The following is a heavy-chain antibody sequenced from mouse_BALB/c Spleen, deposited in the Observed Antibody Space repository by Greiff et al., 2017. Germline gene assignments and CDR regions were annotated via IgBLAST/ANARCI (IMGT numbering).Heavy chain of an antibody. J-gene: IGHJ4*01. CDR3: TRSPYLYAMDY. D-gene: IGHD5-5*01. V-gene: IGHV1S81*02. CDR1: GYTFTSYY. CDR2: INPSNGGT. Sequence: QVQLQQPGAELVKPGASVKLSCKASGYTFTSYYMYWVKQRPGQGLEWIGGINPSNGGTNFNEKFKSKATLTVDKSSSTAYMQLSSLTSEDSAVYYCTRSPYLYAMDYWGQGTSVTVSS.